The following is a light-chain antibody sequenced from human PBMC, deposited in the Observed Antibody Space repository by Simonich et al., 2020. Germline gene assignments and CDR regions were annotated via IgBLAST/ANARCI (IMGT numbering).Light chain of an antibody. J-gene: IGKJ2*02. CDR1: QSVSSN. Sequence: EIVMTQSPATLSVSPGERATLSCMASQSVSSNLAWYQQKPGQAPRLLIYGASTRDTGIPARFRGSGSGTEFTLTISSMQSEDFAVYYCQQYNNWPRTFGQGTKLEIK. V-gene: IGKV3-15*01. CDR3: QQYNNWPRT. CDR2: GAS.